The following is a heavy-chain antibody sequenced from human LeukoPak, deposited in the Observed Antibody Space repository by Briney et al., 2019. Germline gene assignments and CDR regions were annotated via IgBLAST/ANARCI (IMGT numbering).Heavy chain of an antibody. V-gene: IGHV5-51*01. CDR3: ARHGDLGYYDSNGYWGK. CDR1: GYSFTSYS. CDR2: IYPGDSDT. J-gene: IGHJ4*02. D-gene: IGHD3-22*01. Sequence: ESLKISCKGSGYSFTSYSIGWVRQLPGKSLESMGVIYPGDSDTRYIPSFQGQVTISADKSINTAYLPWSSLKASDTAMYYCARHGDLGYYDSNGYWGKWGQGTLVTVSS.